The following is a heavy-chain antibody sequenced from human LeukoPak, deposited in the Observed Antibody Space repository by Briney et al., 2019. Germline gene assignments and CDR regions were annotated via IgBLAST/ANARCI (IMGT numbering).Heavy chain of an antibody. V-gene: IGHV3-7*01. D-gene: IGHD3-3*01. CDR1: GFTFSSYW. CDR3: ARDMSITIFGVAFRWFDP. CDR2: IKQDGSEK. Sequence: GGSLRLSCAASGFTFSSYWMRWVRQAPGKGLEWVANIKQDGSEKYYVDSVKGRFTISRDNAKNSLYLQMNSLRADDTAVYYCARDMSITIFGVAFRWFDPGGQGTLVTVSS. J-gene: IGHJ5*02.